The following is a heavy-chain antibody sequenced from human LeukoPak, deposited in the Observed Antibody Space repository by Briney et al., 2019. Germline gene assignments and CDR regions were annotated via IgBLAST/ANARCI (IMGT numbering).Heavy chain of an antibody. Sequence: GGSLKISCKGSALSFTSYWISWVRQMPGKGLEWMGRIDPSDSYTNYSPSFQGRVTISADKSISTAYLQWASLKASDTAMYYCASLEMATDYWGQGTLVTVSS. J-gene: IGHJ4*02. CDR3: ASLEMATDY. D-gene: IGHD5-24*01. CDR2: IDPSDSYT. V-gene: IGHV5-10-1*01. CDR1: ALSFTSYW.